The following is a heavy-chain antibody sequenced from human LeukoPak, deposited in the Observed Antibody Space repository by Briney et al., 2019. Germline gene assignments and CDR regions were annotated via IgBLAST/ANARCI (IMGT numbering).Heavy chain of an antibody. V-gene: IGHV4-59*08. CDR1: GGSISSYY. D-gene: IGHD3-10*01. CDR3: ARGVRFSGSYFDY. CDR2: IYYSGST. Sequence: SETLSLTCTVSGGSISSYYWIWIRQPPGKGLEWIGYIYYSGSTNYNPSLKSRVTISVDTSKNQFSLKLSSVTAADTAVYYCARGVRFSGSYFDYWGQGTLVTVSS. J-gene: IGHJ4*02.